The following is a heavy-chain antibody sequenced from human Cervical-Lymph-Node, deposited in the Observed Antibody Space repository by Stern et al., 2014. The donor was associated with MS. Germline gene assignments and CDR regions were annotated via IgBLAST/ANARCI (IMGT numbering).Heavy chain of an antibody. J-gene: IGHJ4*02. CDR2: VPHSGDT. CDR1: RGTTNDYY. CDR3: GRDPDY. Sequence: QVQLQESGPGLVKPSETPSLTCTVSRGTTNDYYWTWTRHPPGQGLEWICYVPHSGDTNYHPSLKSRVPMSVDTSKNHFSLNLTSVTAADTAVYYCGRDPDYSGPGTLVAVSS. V-gene: IGHV4-59*01.